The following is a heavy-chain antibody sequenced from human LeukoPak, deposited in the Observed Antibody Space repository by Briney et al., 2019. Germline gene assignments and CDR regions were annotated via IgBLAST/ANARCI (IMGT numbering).Heavy chain of an antibody. J-gene: IGHJ4*02. D-gene: IGHD4-17*01. CDR2: IIPIFGTA. Sequence: SVKVSCKASGGTFCSYAISWVRPAPGQGLEWMGGIIPIFGTANYAQKFQGRVTITADESTSTAYMELSSLRSEDTAVYYCARRRYDGDYDYWGQGTLVTVSS. CDR3: ARRRYDGDYDY. CDR1: GGTFCSYA. V-gene: IGHV1-69*13.